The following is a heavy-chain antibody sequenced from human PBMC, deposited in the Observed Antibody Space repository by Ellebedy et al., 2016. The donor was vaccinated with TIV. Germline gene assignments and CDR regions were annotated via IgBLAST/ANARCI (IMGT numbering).Heavy chain of an antibody. D-gene: IGHD6-19*01. CDR3: ARVSGGIAVALYYFDY. J-gene: IGHJ4*02. Sequence: AASVKVSCKASGYTFTGYYMHWVRQAPGQGLEWMGWINPNSGGTNYAQKLQGRVTMTTDTSTSTAYMALRSLRSDDTAVYYCARVSGGIAVALYYFDYWGQGTLVTVSS. CDR2: INPNSGGT. CDR1: GYTFTGYY. V-gene: IGHV1-2*02.